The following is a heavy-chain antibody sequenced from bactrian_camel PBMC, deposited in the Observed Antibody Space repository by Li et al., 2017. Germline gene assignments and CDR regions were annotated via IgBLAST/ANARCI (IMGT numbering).Heavy chain of an antibody. J-gene: IGHJ4*01. CDR1: GLTAEDAD. CDR2: INHDGSLI. D-gene: IGHD2*01. CDR3: AARPYTRSYFL. V-gene: IGHV3S32*01. Sequence: DVQLVESGGGLVQPGGSLRLSCAASGLTAEDADMNWVRQAPGKGIEWVAGINHDGSLIVYLDSVKGRFTISRDNPKNTLYLQMNSLKTEDTAVYYCAARPYTRSYFLWGQGTQVTVS.